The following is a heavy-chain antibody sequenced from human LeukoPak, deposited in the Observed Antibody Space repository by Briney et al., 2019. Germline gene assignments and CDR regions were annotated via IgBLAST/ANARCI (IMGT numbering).Heavy chain of an antibody. Sequence: GGSLRLSCAASGFTFDDYAMHWVRQAPAKGLEWVSLISGDGGRTYYADSVKGRFSISRDNSKKSLYLQINSLRTEDTAFYYCAKDMSYTSSWYGVVYLYYYMDVWGRGTTVTVSS. V-gene: IGHV3-43*02. J-gene: IGHJ6*03. CDR3: AKDMSYTSSWYGVVYLYYYMDV. D-gene: IGHD6-13*01. CDR1: GFTFDDYA. CDR2: ISGDGGRT.